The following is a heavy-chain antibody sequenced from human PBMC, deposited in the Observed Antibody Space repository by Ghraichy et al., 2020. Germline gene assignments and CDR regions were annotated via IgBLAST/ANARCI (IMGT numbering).Heavy chain of an antibody. J-gene: IGHJ4*02. CDR2: IKEDGSEK. Sequence: GGSLRLSCTASGFTFINYCMRWVRQAPGKGLEVVANIKEDGSEKYYVDSVKGRFTISRDNAKNSLFLQMNSLRAEDTALYYCTTLCRNLLGCDFWGQGTLVTVSS. V-gene: IGHV3-7*01. CDR3: TTLCRNLLGCDF. CDR1: GFTFINYC. D-gene: IGHD7-27*01.